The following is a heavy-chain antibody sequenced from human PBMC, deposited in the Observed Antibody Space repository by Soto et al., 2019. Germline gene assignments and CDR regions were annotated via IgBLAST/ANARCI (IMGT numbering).Heavy chain of an antibody. CDR2: ISRGSDYI. J-gene: IGHJ5*02. V-gene: IGHV3-21*01. Sequence: EVQLVESGGSLVKPGGSLRLTCAASGFTFSGYTMNCVRQAPGKGLEWVSSISRGSDYIFYADSVKGRFTISRDNARNTLYLQMSSLSAEDTAVYFCAKDSGCVDDTCAYDPWGQGTLVTVSS. CDR3: AKDSGCVDDTCAYDP. D-gene: IGHD2-21*02. CDR1: GFTFSGYT.